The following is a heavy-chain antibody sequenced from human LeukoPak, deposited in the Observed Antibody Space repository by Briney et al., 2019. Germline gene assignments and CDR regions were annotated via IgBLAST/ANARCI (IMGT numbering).Heavy chain of an antibody. CDR1: GFTFSSYD. CDR3: ALYCSGGRCYPIGGAFDI. J-gene: IGHJ3*02. Sequence: GGSLRLSCAASGFTFSSYDMSWVRQAPRKGLEWVSAISRSGDSTYYVDSVKGRFTISRDNSKNTLYLQMNSLRAEDTAVYYCALYCSGGRCYPIGGAFDIWGRGTMVTVSS. D-gene: IGHD2-15*01. CDR2: ISRSGDST. V-gene: IGHV3-23*01.